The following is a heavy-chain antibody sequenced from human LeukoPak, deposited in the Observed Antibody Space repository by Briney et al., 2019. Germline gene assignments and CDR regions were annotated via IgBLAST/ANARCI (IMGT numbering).Heavy chain of an antibody. CDR1: GFTFSSYG. V-gene: IGHV3-33*01. D-gene: IGHD4-17*01. Sequence: VGSLRLSCAASGFTFSSYGMHWVRQAPGKGLEWVAGIWYDGSNKYYTDSVKGRFTISRDNSKNTLYLQMNSLRAEDTAVYYCARDRASAVTTFLDYWGQGTMVTVSS. CDR3: ARDRASAVTTFLDY. CDR2: IWYDGSNK. J-gene: IGHJ4*02.